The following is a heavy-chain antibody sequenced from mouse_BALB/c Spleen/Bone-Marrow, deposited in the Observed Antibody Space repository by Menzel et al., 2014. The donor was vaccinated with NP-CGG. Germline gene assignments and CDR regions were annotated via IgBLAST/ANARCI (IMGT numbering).Heavy chain of an antibody. CDR3: AREDITTVVEMDY. J-gene: IGHJ4*01. CDR2: ILPGSGNT. CDR1: GYTFSSYW. D-gene: IGHD1-1*01. Sequence: QVQLQQSGAELMKPGASVKISCKATGYTFSSYWIEWVKQRPGHGLEWIGEILPGSGNTNYNEKFKGKATFTADTSSNTAYMQLSSRTSEDSAVDYCAREDITTVVEMDYWGQGTSVTVSS. V-gene: IGHV1-9*01.